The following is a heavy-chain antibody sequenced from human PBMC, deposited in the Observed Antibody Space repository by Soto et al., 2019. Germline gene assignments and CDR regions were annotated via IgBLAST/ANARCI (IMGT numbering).Heavy chain of an antibody. CDR3: ARVRERYYFDY. CDR1: GGSFSGYY. Sequence: SETLSLTCAVYGGSFSGYYWSWIRQPPGKGLEWIGEINHSGSTNYHPSLKSRVTISVDTSKNQFSLKLSSVTAADTAVYYCARVRERYYFDYWGQGTLVTVSS. CDR2: INHSGST. V-gene: IGHV4-34*01. J-gene: IGHJ4*02.